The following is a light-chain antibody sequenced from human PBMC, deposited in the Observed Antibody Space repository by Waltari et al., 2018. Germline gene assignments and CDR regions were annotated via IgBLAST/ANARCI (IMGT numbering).Light chain of an antibody. CDR3: ATWDDSLTAWV. V-gene: IGLV1-47*01. CDR1: SSNIGPYY. Sequence: QSVLTQPPSTSGTPGQRVTIPCSGSSSNIGPYYVSWYHQLPGTAPKLLIHRNNQRPSGVPDRFSGSKSGTSASLAISGLRSEDEADYYCATWDDSLTAWVFGGGTKLTVL. J-gene: IGLJ3*02. CDR2: RNN.